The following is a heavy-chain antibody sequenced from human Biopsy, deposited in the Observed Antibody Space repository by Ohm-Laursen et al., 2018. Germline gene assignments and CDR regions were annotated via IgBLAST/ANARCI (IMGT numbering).Heavy chain of an antibody. J-gene: IGHJ6*02. D-gene: IGHD2/OR15-2a*01. V-gene: IGHV1-69*04. CDR3: ARATNSTGWPHYYYYGMDV. CDR1: GDTFTTSA. CDR2: IIPILGTV. Sequence: SVKVSCKSSGDTFTTSAISWVRQVPGQGLDWMGRIIPILGTVDYGQNFQGRVTIRADTSTTFLELTSLRYDDTAVYYCARATNSTGWPHYYYYGMDVWGLGTTVTISS.